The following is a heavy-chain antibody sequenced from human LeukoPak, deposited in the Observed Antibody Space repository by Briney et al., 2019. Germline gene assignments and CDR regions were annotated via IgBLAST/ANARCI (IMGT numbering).Heavy chain of an antibody. CDR3: ARLSGWPSWGFDI. Sequence: PSETLSLTCTVSGDSISSYYWSWIRQPSGKGLEWIGYIYYTGNTNYNPSLKSRVTISADTSKNQFSLKLSSVTAADTAVYYRARLSGWPSWGFDIWGQGTMVTVSS. D-gene: IGHD3-16*01. CDR1: GDSISSYY. J-gene: IGHJ3*02. V-gene: IGHV4-59*08. CDR2: IYYTGNT.